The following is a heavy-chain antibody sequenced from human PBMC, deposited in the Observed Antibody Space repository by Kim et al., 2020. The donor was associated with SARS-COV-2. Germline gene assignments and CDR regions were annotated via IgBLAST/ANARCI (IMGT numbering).Heavy chain of an antibody. V-gene: IGHV3-7*01. D-gene: IGHD3-3*01. CDR2: IKEDGTEK. CDR1: GFTFSDFW. Sequence: GGSLRLSCTASGFTFSDFWMTWVRQAPGKGLEWVANIKEDGTEKHYVDSVKGRFTISRDNARNSLYLQMNSLRAEDTAVYYCMRDWTDYWGQGTLVIVSS. CDR3: MRDWTDY. J-gene: IGHJ4*02.